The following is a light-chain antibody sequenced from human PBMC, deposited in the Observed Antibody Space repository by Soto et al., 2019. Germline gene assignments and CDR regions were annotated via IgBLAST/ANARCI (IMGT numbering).Light chain of an antibody. CDR1: TSNIGSTY. Sequence: QSVLTQPPSASGTPGQGVTISCSGSTSNIGSTYVYWYQQLPGTAPKLLIYRNNQRPSGVPDRFSGSKSGTSASLAISGLRSDDQADYFCATSDESLNGFYVFGTGTKRTVL. CDR2: RNN. CDR3: ATSDESLNGFYV. V-gene: IGLV1-47*01. J-gene: IGLJ1*01.